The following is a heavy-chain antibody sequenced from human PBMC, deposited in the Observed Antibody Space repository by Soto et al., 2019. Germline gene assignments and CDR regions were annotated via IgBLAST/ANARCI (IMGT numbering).Heavy chain of an antibody. V-gene: IGHV3-23*01. CDR2: ISGSGGST. Sequence: EVQLLESGGGLVQPGGSLRLSCAASGFTFSSYAMSWVRQAPGKGLEWVSAISGSGGSTYYADSVKGRFTISRDNSKNTLYLQMNSLRAEDTAVYYCARDSHPYYYYYMDVWGKGTTVTVSS. J-gene: IGHJ6*03. CDR1: GFTFSSYA. CDR3: ARDSHPYYYYYMDV.